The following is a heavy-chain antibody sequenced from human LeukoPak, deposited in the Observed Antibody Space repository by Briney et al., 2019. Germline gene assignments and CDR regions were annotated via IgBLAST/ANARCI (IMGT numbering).Heavy chain of an antibody. D-gene: IGHD4-11*01. CDR2: IRYDGSNK. V-gene: IGHV3-30*02. Sequence: GGSLRLSCAASGFIFSTYGMHWVRQAPGKGLEWVALIRYDGSNKYHADSVKGRFTISRDNSKNTLYLQMNSLRAEDTAVYYCAKDGLHSKGFVWFDPWGQGTLVTVSS. CDR3: AKDGLHSKGFVWFDP. CDR1: GFIFSTYG. J-gene: IGHJ5*02.